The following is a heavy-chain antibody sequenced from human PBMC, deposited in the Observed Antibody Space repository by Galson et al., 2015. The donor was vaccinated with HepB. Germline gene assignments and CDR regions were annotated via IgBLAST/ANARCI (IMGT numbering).Heavy chain of an antibody. CDR3: ARYYGDYRAFDY. CDR1: GSSFSSHG. D-gene: IGHD4-17*01. V-gene: IGHV3-33*01. CDR2: IWFDGSKD. Sequence: SLRLSCAASGSSFSSHGMHWVRQAPGKGLEWVALIWFDGSKDSYADSVKGRFIISRDNSNNMLYLQMNNLRVEDTAVYYCARYYGDYRAFDYWGQGTLVSVSS. J-gene: IGHJ4*02.